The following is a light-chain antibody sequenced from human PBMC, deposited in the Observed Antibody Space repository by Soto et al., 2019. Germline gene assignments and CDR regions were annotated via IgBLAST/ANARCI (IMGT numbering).Light chain of an antibody. CDR2: ASS. CDR1: QDILSW. Sequence: DIQMTQSPSSVSASVGDTVTITCRASQDILSWLAWYQQKPGEAPRLLIYASSNLQSGVPSRFSGSRSGTEFTLTISRLQPEDFATYYCQQANTFPITFGPGTRLDIK. V-gene: IGKV1-12*01. J-gene: IGKJ3*01. CDR3: QQANTFPIT.